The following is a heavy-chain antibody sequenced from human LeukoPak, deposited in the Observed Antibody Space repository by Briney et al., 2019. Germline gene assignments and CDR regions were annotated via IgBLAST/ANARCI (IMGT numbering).Heavy chain of an antibody. CDR3: ATTLHIVVVTWHAFDI. V-gene: IGHV1-2*02. D-gene: IGHD2-21*02. Sequence: ASVKVSCKASGYTFTGYYIHWVRQAPGQGLEWMGWINPNSGGTNYAPTFQGRVTMTRDTTISTAYMELSRLTSDDTTIYYCATTLHIVVVTWHAFDIWGQGTMVTVSS. CDR1: GYTFTGYY. CDR2: INPNSGGT. J-gene: IGHJ3*02.